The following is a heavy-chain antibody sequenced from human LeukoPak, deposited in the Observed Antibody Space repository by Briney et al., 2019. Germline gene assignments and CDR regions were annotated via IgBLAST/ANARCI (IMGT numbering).Heavy chain of an antibody. CDR2: ISYDGSNK. V-gene: IGHV3-30-3*01. CDR3: ARDRWFDP. Sequence: SGGSLRLSCAASGFTFSSYTMHWVRQAPGKGLEWVAVISYDGSNKYYADSVKGRFTISRDNSKNTLYLQMNSLRAGDTAVYYCARDRWFDPWGQGTLVTVSS. J-gene: IGHJ5*02. CDR1: GFTFSSYT.